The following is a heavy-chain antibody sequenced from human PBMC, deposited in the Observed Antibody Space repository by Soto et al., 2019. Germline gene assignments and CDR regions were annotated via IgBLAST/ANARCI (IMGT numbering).Heavy chain of an antibody. CDR3: AKDIKEWLLSSGMDV. V-gene: IGHV3-9*01. D-gene: IGHD3-3*01. CDR2: ISWNSGSI. J-gene: IGHJ6*02. CDR1: GFTFDDYA. Sequence: GGSLRLSCAASGFTFDDYAMHWVRQAPGKGLEWVSGISWNSGSIGYADSVKGRFTISRDNAKNSLYLQMNSLRAEDSALYYCAKDIKEWLLSSGMDVCGQGTTVTVSS.